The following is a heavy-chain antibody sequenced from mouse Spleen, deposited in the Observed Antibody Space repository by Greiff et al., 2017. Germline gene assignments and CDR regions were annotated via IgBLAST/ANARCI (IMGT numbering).Heavy chain of an antibody. CDR1: GYTFTDYE. V-gene: IGHV1-15*01. J-gene: IGHJ4*01. CDR2: IDPETGGT. Sequence: QVQLQQSGAELVRPGASVTLSCKASGYTFTDYEMHWVKQTPVHGLEWIGAIDPETGGTAYNQKFKGKAILTADKSSSTAYMELRSLTSEDSAVYYCTGYYDGSYAMDYWGQGTSVTVSS. CDR3: TGYYDGSYAMDY. D-gene: IGHD1-1*01.